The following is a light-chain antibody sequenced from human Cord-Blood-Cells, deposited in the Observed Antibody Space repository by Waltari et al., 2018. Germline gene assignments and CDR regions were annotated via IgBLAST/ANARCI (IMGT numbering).Light chain of an antibody. Sequence: SYELPQPPSVSVSPGQTARITCSGDALPKKYAYWYQQKSGQAPVLVIYEDSKPPSGIPGRFSGSSSGTMATLTISGAQVEDEADYYCYSTDSSGNHRVFGGGTKLTVL. CDR3: YSTDSSGNHRV. J-gene: IGLJ2*01. CDR2: EDS. V-gene: IGLV3-10*01. CDR1: ALPKKY.